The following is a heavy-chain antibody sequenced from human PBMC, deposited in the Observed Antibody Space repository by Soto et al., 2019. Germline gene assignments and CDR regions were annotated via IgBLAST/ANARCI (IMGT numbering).Heavy chain of an antibody. CDR1: CYTFTSYG. V-gene: IGHV1-18*04. CDR2: ISAYNGNT. D-gene: IGHD6-6*01. Sequence: ASVKVSFKAACYTFTSYGISWVRQAPGQGLEWMGWISAYNGNTNYAQKLQGRLTMTTDTSTSTAYMELRSLRSDDPAVYYCARDGADSSSPIWFDPWGQGTLVTVSS. CDR3: ARDGADSSSPIWFDP. J-gene: IGHJ5*02.